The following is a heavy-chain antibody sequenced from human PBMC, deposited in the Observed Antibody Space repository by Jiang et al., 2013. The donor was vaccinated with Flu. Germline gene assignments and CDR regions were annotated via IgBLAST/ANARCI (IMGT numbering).Heavy chain of an antibody. J-gene: IGHJ5*02. CDR1: GGSISSYY. V-gene: IGHV4-59*01. D-gene: IGHD1-26*01. CDR2: IYYSGST. Sequence: GSGLVKPSETLSLTCTVSGGSISSYYWSWIRQPPGKGLEWIGYIYYSGSTNYNPSLKSRVTISVDTSKNQFSLKLSSVTAADTAVYYCASGGSGSQKMGFDPWGQGTLVTVSS. CDR3: ASGGSGSQKMGFDP.